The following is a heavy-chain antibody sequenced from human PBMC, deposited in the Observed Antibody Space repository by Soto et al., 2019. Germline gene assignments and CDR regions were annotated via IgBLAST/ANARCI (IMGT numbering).Heavy chain of an antibody. CDR3: ASDINSMVHYYYMDV. D-gene: IGHD3-3*02. CDR1: GFTFSSYS. V-gene: IGHV3-21*01. Sequence: EVQLVESGGGLVKPGGSLRLSCAASGFTFSSYSMNWVRQAPGKGLEWVSSISSSSSYIYYADSVKGRFTISRDNAKNSLYLQMYSLRAEDTAVYYCASDINSMVHYYYMDVWGKGTTVTVSS. J-gene: IGHJ6*03. CDR2: ISSSSSYI.